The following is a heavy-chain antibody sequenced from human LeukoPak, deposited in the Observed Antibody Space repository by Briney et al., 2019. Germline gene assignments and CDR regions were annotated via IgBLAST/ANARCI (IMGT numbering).Heavy chain of an antibody. CDR2: LIGSSGST. D-gene: IGHD5-12*01. Sequence: RGSLRLSCAASGFTSTKYAMNWVRQAPGKGLEWVSVLIGSSGSTDYADSVKGRFPISRDTSKSTLFLQMNSLRVEDTAIYYCAKGAYDYIEIGYFDSWGQGTLVTVSS. V-gene: IGHV3-23*01. J-gene: IGHJ4*02. CDR1: GFTSTKYA. CDR3: AKGAYDYIEIGYFDS.